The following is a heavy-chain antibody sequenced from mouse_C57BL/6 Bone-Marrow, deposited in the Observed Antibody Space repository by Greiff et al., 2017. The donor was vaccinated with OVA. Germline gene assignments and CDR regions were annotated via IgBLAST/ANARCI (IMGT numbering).Heavy chain of an antibody. Sequence: VQLQESGAELVRPGASVKLSCKASGYTFTDYYINWVKQRPGQGLEWIARIYPGSGNTYYNEKFKGKATLTAEKSSSTAYMQLSSLTSEDSAVYFCARWWYAMDYWGQGTSVTVSS. CDR1: GYTFTDYY. CDR3: ARWWYAMDY. J-gene: IGHJ4*01. CDR2: IYPGSGNT. D-gene: IGHD1-1*02. V-gene: IGHV1-76*01.